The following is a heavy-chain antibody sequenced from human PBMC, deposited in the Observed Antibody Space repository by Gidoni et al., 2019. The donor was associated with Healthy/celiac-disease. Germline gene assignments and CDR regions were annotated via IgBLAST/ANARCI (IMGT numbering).Heavy chain of an antibody. D-gene: IGHD6-6*01. V-gene: IGHV1-18*01. J-gene: IGHJ4*02. CDR3: ARVGSSLPSRVKLPRIYYFDY. CDR1: GYTFTSSG. Sequence: QVQLVQSGAEVKKPGASVKVSCKASGYTFTSSGISWVRHAPGQGLEWMGWNSAYNGNTNYSQKLHGRVTMTTDTSTSTAYMELRSLRSDDTAVYYCARVGSSLPSRVKLPRIYYFDYWGQGTLVTVSS. CDR2: NSAYNGNT.